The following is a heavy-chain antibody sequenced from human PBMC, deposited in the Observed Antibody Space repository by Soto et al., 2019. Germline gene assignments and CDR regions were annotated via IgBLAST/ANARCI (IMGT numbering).Heavy chain of an antibody. D-gene: IGHD3-22*01. J-gene: IGHJ4*02. V-gene: IGHV4-39*01. Sequence: SETLSLTCTFSGGSISSSSYYWGWIRQPPGKGLEWIGSIYYSGSTYYNPSLKSRVTISVDTSKNQFSLKLSSVTAADTAVYYCARNYIGDSSGYYYDYWGQGTLVTSPQ. CDR3: ARNYIGDSSGYYYDY. CDR2: IYYSGST. CDR1: GGSISSSSYY.